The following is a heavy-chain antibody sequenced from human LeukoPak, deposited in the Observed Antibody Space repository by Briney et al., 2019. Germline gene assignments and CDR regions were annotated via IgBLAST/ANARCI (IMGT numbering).Heavy chain of an antibody. CDR2: ISGSGGST. J-gene: IGHJ6*02. V-gene: IGHV3-23*01. D-gene: IGHD3-10*01. CDR1: GFSFSSYS. CDR3: SKDEGSGSYYYYYYGMDV. Sequence: GESLTLSCAASGFSFSSYSMSWVRQAPGKGLEWVSGISGSGGSTYYADSVKGRFTISRDNSKITLYLQMNSLRAEDTAVYYCSKDEGSGSYYYYYYGMDVWGQGTTVSVSS.